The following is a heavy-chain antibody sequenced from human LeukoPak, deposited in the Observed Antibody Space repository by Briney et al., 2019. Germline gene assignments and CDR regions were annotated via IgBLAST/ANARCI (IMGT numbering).Heavy chain of an antibody. CDR2: IRYDGSNK. V-gene: IGHV3-30*02. Sequence: TGGSLRLSCAASGFTFSSYSMNWVRQAPGKGLEWVAFIRYDGSNKYYADSVKGRFTISRDNSKNTLYLQMNSLRAEDTAVYYCAKAGLLYINYYYYYMDVWGKGTTVTVSS. CDR3: AKAGLLYINYYYYYMDV. CDR1: GFTFSSYS. D-gene: IGHD2-2*02. J-gene: IGHJ6*03.